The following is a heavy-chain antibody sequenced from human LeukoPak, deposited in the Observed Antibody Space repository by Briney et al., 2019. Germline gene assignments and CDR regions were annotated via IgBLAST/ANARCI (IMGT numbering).Heavy chain of an antibody. V-gene: IGHV1-2*02. CDR2: INPNSGGT. D-gene: IGHD3-3*01. CDR1: GYTFTGYY. J-gene: IGHJ4*02. CDR3: ASPPDVFWSGYDY. Sequence: ASVKVSCKASGYTFTGYYMHWVRQAPGQGLEWMGWINPNSGGTNYAQKSQGRVTMTRDTSISTAYMELSRLRSDDTAVYYCASPPDVFWSGYDYWGQGTLVTVSS.